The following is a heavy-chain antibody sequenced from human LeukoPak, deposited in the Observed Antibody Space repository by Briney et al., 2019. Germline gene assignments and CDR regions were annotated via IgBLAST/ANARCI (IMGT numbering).Heavy chain of an antibody. CDR1: GFTFSSYS. D-gene: IGHD2-2*01. J-gene: IGHJ4*02. Sequence: GGSLRLSCAASGFTFSSYSMNWVRQAPGKGLEWVSSISSSSSYIYYADSVKGRFTISRDSSKNTLFLHMNSLRAEDTAVYYCAKGSSSTSCFDSWGQGTLVTVSS. CDR3: AKGSSSTSCFDS. CDR2: ISSSSSYI. V-gene: IGHV3-21*04.